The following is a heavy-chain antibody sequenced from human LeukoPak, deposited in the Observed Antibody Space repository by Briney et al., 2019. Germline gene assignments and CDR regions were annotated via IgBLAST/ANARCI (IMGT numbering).Heavy chain of an antibody. CDR2: IQYNGTTK. Sequence: GGSLRLSCAASGFTFSSYGMHWVRQAPGKGLEWVAFIQYNGTTKDYADSVKGRFTISRDNSKNTVSLQMNSLTAEDTALYYCAKDIRRGYNFGYDQFAYWGQGTLVTVSS. J-gene: IGHJ4*02. CDR1: GFTFSSYG. V-gene: IGHV3-30*02. CDR3: AKDIRRGYNFGYDQFAY. D-gene: IGHD5-18*01.